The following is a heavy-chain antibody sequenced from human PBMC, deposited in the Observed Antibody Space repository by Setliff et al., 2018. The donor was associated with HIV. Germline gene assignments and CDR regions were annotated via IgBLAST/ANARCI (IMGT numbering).Heavy chain of an antibody. CDR3: ARDRSTWSGGPNDAFDI. J-gene: IGHJ3*02. CDR2: IYHNGST. D-gene: IGHD6-13*01. CDR1: GGSISSSTW. Sequence: SETLSLTCAVSGGSISSSTWWSWVRQPPGKGLEWIGEIYHNGSTNYNPSLKSRVTISLDTSQQQISLILTSVSVADTAIYYCARDRSTWSGGPNDAFDIWGQGTVVTVSS. V-gene: IGHV4-4*02.